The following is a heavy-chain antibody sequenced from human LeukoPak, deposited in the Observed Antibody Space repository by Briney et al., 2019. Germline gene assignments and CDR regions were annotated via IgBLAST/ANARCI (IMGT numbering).Heavy chain of an antibody. V-gene: IGHV4-39*01. CDR3: ASPGVGAVAGTGLFFDY. J-gene: IGHJ4*02. CDR1: GGSISSSSYY. CDR2: IYYSGST. Sequence: SETLSLTCTVSGGSISSSSYYWGWIRQPPGKGLEWIGRIYYSGSTYYNPSLKSRVTISVDTSKNQFSLKLSSVTAADTAVYYCASPGVGAVAGTGLFFDYWGQGTLVTVSS. D-gene: IGHD6-19*01.